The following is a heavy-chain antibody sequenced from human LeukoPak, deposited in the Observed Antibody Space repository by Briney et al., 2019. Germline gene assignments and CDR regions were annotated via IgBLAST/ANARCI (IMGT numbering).Heavy chain of an antibody. CDR1: GGTFSSYA. D-gene: IGHD2-15*01. Sequence: GASVKVSCKASGGTFSSYAISWVRQAPGQGLEWMGGIIPILGTANYAQKFQGRVTITADESTSTAYMELSSLRSEDTAVYYCARRESRVVVVAATRSEYNWFDPWGQGTLVTVSS. CDR2: IIPILGTA. J-gene: IGHJ5*02. CDR3: ARRESRVVVVAATRSEYNWFDP. V-gene: IGHV1-69*13.